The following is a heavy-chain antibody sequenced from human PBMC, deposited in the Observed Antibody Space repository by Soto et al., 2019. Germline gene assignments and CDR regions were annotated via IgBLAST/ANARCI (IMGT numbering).Heavy chain of an antibody. D-gene: IGHD1-1*01. Sequence: QIQLVQSGAEVKKPGASVKVSCKASGYNFFDYGVSWVRQAPGQGLEWMGWVSPKSGNTDYARKVQGRVTMTTDISTSTAYMELRGLISDDTGVYYCASGRTVSSIGPLLVWGQGTLGSVSS. CDR3: ASGRTVSSIGPLLV. CDR1: GYNFFDYG. V-gene: IGHV1-18*01. CDR2: VSPKSGNT. J-gene: IGHJ1*01.